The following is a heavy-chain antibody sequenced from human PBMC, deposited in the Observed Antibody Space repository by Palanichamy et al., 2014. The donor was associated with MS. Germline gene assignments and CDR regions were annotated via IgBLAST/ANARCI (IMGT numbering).Heavy chain of an antibody. Sequence: QVQLVQSGAEVKKPGSSVKVSCKASGGTFSSYAISWVRQAPGQGLEWMGRIIPIFGIANYAQKFQGRVTIIADKSTSTAYMELSSLRSEDTAVYYCARDDDYDSRAYGMDVWGKGTTVTVSS. D-gene: IGHD3-22*01. J-gene: IGHJ6*03. CDR2: IIPIFGIA. CDR1: GGTFSSYA. V-gene: IGHV1-69*04. CDR3: ARDDDYDSRAYGMDV.